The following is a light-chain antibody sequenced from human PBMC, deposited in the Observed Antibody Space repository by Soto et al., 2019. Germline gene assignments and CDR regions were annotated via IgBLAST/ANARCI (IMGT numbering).Light chain of an antibody. CDR3: TSYAGGNYV. CDR1: SSDVGGYNY. J-gene: IGLJ1*01. V-gene: IGLV2-8*01. Sequence: QSALTQPPSASGSPGQSVTISCTGTSSDVGGYNYVSWYQQYPGKVPKLMVYEVNKRPSGVPHRFSGSKSGNTASLTVSGLADEDAADYYCTSYAGGNYVFGAGTKLTVL. CDR2: EVN.